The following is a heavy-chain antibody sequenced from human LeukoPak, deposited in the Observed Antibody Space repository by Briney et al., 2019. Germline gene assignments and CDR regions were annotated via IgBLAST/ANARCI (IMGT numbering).Heavy chain of an antibody. J-gene: IGHJ3*02. V-gene: IGHV3-7*01. CDR3: AREGIVVVTAIQNDALDI. Sequence: GGSLRLSCAASGFTFSSYWMSWVRQAPGKGLEWVANIRQDGSEKYYVDSVKGRFTISRDNAKNSLYLQMNSLRAEDTAVYYCAREGIVVVTAIQNDALDIWGQGTMVTVSS. D-gene: IGHD2-21*02. CDR1: GFTFSSYW. CDR2: IRQDGSEK.